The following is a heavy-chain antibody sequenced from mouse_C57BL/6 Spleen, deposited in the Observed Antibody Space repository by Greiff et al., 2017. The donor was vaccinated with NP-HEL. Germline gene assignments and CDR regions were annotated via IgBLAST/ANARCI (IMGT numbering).Heavy chain of an antibody. CDR3: AREVNSITTDWYFDV. CDR2: INPNNGGT. D-gene: IGHD1-1*01. J-gene: IGHJ1*03. Sequence: EVQLQQSGPELVKPGASVKISCKASGYTFTDYYMNWVKQSHGKSLEWIGDINPNNGGTSYNQKFKGKATLTVDKSSSTAYMELRSLTSEDSAVYYCAREVNSITTDWYFDVWGTGTTVTVSS. V-gene: IGHV1-26*01. CDR1: GYTFTDYY.